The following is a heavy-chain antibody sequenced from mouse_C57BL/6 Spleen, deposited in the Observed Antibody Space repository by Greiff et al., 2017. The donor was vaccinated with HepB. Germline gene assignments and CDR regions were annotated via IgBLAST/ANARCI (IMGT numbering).Heavy chain of an antibody. V-gene: IGHV5-9-1*02. CDR3: TREIYYYGMDY. CDR1: GFTFSSYA. Sequence: EVMLVESGEGLVKPGGSLKLSCAASGFTFSSYAMSWVRQTPEKRLEWVAYISSGGDYIYYADTVKGRFTISRDNARNTLYLQMSSLKSEDTAMYYCTREIYYYGMDYWGQGTSVTVSS. CDR2: ISSGGDYI. J-gene: IGHJ4*01.